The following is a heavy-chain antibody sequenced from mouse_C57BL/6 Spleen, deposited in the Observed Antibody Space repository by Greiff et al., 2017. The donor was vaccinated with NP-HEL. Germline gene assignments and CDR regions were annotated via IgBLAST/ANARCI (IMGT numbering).Heavy chain of an antibody. CDR3: ARRAYGSSFAY. V-gene: IGHV5-17*01. D-gene: IGHD1-1*01. Sequence: VQLKESGGGLVKPGGSLKLSCAASGFTFSDYGMHWVRQAPEKGLEWVAYISSGSSTIYYADTVKGRFTISRDNAKNTLFLQMTSLRSEDTAMYYCARRAYGSSFAYWGQGTLVTVSA. J-gene: IGHJ3*01. CDR2: ISSGSSTI. CDR1: GFTFSDYG.